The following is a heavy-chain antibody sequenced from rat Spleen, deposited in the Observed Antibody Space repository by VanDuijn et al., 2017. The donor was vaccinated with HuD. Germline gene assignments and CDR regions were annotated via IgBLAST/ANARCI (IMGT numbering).Heavy chain of an antibody. Sequence: EVQLVESGGGLVQPGRSLKLSCAASGFKFSNYDMAWVRQAPTKGLEWVASISYDGTATYYRDSVKGRFTISRDTARNTLYLQMNGVRPEETATYYCARGGGGFDYWGQGVMVTVSS. V-gene: IGHV5-29*01. CDR1: GFKFSNYD. CDR2: ISYDGTAT. CDR3: ARGGGGFDY. J-gene: IGHJ2*01.